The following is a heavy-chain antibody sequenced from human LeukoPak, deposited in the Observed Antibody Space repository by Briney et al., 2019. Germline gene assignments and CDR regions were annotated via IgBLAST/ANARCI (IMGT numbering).Heavy chain of an antibody. D-gene: IGHD3-9*01. CDR3: ARHDWTFDI. CDR1: GYSISSGYY. Sequence: SETLSLTCAVSGYSISSGYYWGWIRQPPGKGLEWIGSIYHSGSTYYNPSLKSRVTLSVDTSKNQFSLKLNSVTAADTAVYYCARHDWTFDIWGQGTMVTASS. J-gene: IGHJ3*02. CDR2: IYHSGST. V-gene: IGHV4-38-2*01.